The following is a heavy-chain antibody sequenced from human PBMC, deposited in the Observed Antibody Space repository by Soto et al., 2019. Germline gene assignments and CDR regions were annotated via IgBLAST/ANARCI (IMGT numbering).Heavy chain of an antibody. D-gene: IGHD3-22*01. J-gene: IGHJ1*01. CDR1: GFTFSNAW. CDR3: TTLMYYYDSSGYYYVEYFQH. CDR2: IKSKTDGGTT. V-gene: IGHV3-15*01. Sequence: GGSLRLSCAASGFTFSNAWMSWVRQAPGKGLEWVGRIKSKTDGGTTDYAAPVKGRFTISRDDSKNTLYLQMNSLKTEDTAVYYCTTLMYYYDSSGYYYVEYFQHWGQGTLVTVSS.